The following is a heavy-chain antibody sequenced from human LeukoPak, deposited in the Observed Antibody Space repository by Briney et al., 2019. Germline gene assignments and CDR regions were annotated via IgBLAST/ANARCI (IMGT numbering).Heavy chain of an antibody. CDR1: GGSISSGGYY. V-gene: IGHV4-31*03. CDR3: ARDRNYGIDY. CDR2: IYYSGST. J-gene: IGHJ4*02. D-gene: IGHD1-7*01. Sequence: SETLSLTCTVSGGSISSGGYYWSCIRQHPGKGLECIGYIYYSGSTYYNPSLKSRVTISVDTSKNQFSLKLSSVTAADTAVYYCARDRNYGIDYWGQGTLVTVSS.